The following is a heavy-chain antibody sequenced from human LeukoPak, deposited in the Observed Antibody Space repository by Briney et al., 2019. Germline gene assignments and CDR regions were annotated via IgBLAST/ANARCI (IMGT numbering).Heavy chain of an antibody. J-gene: IGHJ4*02. V-gene: IGHV3-15*01. CDR1: GFTFSNAW. D-gene: IGHD3-10*01. Sequence: GGSQRLSCATSGFTFSNAWMSWVRQAPGKGLEWVGLIKTESNGGTTDYAAPVKGRFIISRDDSKATVYLQMNSLKTEDTAVYYCSTSLWFGGQGTLVTVSS. CDR2: IKTESNGGTT. CDR3: STSLWF.